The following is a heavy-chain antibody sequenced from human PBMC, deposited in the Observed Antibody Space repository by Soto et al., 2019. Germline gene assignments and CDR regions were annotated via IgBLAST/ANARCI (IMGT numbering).Heavy chain of an antibody. CDR2: VDYSGSA. CDR3: ARRDSSTWIFDY. D-gene: IGHD6-13*01. J-gene: IGHJ4*02. CDR1: GGSISSYY. V-gene: IGHV4-59*08. Sequence: SETLFLTCTGSGGSISSYYWSWFRQPPGKGLEWIWYVDYSGSANCNPSLKSRVTISVDTSKNQFSLKLNSVTAADTAVYYCARRDSSTWIFDYWGQGTLVTV.